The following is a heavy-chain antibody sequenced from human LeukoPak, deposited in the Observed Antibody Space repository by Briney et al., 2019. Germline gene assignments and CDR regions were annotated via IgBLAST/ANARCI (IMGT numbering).Heavy chain of an antibody. D-gene: IGHD3-16*02. V-gene: IGHV1-18*01. CDR3: ARGRGHYVWGSYRYTGFDY. CDR2: ISAYNGNT. CDR1: GYTFTSYG. Sequence: ASVKVSCKASGYTFTSYGISWVRQAPGQGLEWMGWISAYNGNTNYAQKLQGRVTMTTDTSTSTAYMELRSLRSDDTVVYYCARGRGHYVWGSYRYTGFDYWGQGTLVTVSS. J-gene: IGHJ4*02.